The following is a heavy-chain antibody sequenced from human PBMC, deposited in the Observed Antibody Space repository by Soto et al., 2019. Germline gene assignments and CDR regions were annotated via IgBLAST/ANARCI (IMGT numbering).Heavy chain of an antibody. D-gene: IGHD6-19*01. V-gene: IGHV3-23*01. CDR3: AKPVAGDYYGMDV. CDR1: GFTFSSYA. Sequence: GGSLRLSCAASGFTFSSYAMSWVRQAPGKGLEWVSAISGSGGSTYYTDSVKGRFTISRDNSKNTLYLQMNSLRAEDTAVYYCAKPVAGDYYGMDVWGQGTTVTVSS. J-gene: IGHJ6*02. CDR2: ISGSGGST.